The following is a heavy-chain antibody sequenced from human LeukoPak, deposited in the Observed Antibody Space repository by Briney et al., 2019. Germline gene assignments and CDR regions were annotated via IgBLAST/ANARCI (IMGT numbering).Heavy chain of an antibody. CDR3: ARMDLGATAFDY. J-gene: IGHJ4*02. Sequence: AASVKVSCKASGGTFSSYAISWVRQAPGQGLEWMGGIIPIFGTANYAQKFQGRVTITTDESTSTAYMELSSLRSEDTAVYYCARMDLGATAFDYWGQGTVVTVSS. CDR2: IIPIFGTA. D-gene: IGHD1-26*01. V-gene: IGHV1-69*05. CDR1: GGTFSSYA.